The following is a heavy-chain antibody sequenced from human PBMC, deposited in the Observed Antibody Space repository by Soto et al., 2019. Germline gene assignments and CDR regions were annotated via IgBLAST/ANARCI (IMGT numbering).Heavy chain of an antibody. Sequence: GESLKISCKGSGYSFTSYWIGWVRQMPGKGLEWMGIIYPGDFDTRYSPSFQGQVTISADKSISTAYLQWSSLKASDTAMYYCARRHSKDDISGYLRGFDPWGQGTLVTVSS. V-gene: IGHV5-51*01. CDR1: GYSFTSYW. J-gene: IGHJ5*02. CDR3: ARRHSKDDISGYLRGFDP. D-gene: IGHD3-22*01. CDR2: IYPGDFDT.